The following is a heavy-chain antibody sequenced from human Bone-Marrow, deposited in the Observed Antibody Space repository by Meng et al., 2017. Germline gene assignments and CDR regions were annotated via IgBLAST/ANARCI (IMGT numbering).Heavy chain of an antibody. J-gene: IGHJ3*02. CDR1: GYTFTSYG. CDR2: ISAYNGDT. V-gene: IGHV1-18*04. Sequence: ASVKVSCKASGYTFTSYGIPWVRQAPGQGLEWMGWISAYNGDTNYAQKLQGRVTMTTDTSTSTAYMELRSLRSDDTAVYYCARDTPLDYGSGSDAFDIWGQGTMVTVSS. CDR3: ARDTPLDYGSGSDAFDI. D-gene: IGHD3-10*01.